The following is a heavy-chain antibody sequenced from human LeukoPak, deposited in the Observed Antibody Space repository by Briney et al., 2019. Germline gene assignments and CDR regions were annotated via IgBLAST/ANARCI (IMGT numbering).Heavy chain of an antibody. V-gene: IGHV3-74*01. J-gene: IGHJ4*02. CDR1: GFTLDSYW. CDR2: INADGRNT. Sequence: PGGSLRLSCAASGFTLDSYWMHWVRLAPGKGLEWVSRINADGRNTPYADSVKGRFTISRGNAKNTLYLQMSSLRAEDTAVYYCARGSSSGWPDYFDYWGRGTLVAVSS. D-gene: IGHD6-19*01. CDR3: ARGSSSGWPDYFDY.